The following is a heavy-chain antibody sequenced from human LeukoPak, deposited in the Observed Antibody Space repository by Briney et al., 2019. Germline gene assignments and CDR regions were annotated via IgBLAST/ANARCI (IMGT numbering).Heavy chain of an antibody. Sequence: SETLSLTCIVSGVSISSSDYYWGWIRQPPGKGLEWIGSIYHSGRTYYNPPLKSRVTISEDTSKNQFSLKLSSVTAADTAVYYCARDLPGYGDAFDIWGQGTMVTVSS. D-gene: IGHD1-1*01. V-gene: IGHV4-39*02. CDR1: GVSISSSDYY. CDR2: IYHSGRT. J-gene: IGHJ3*02. CDR3: ARDLPGYGDAFDI.